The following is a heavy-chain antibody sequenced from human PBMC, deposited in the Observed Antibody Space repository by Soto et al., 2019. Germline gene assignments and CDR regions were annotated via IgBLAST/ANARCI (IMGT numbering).Heavy chain of an antibody. Sequence: SETLSLTCTVSGGSISSSSYYWGWIRQPPGKGLEWIGSIYYSGSTYYNPSLKSRVTISVDTPKNQFSLKLSSVTDADTAVYYCARGVGAFGVVMPNWFDPWGQGTLVTVSS. CDR1: GGSISSSSYY. CDR3: ARGVGAFGVVMPNWFDP. D-gene: IGHD3-3*01. V-gene: IGHV4-39*01. CDR2: IYYSGST. J-gene: IGHJ5*02.